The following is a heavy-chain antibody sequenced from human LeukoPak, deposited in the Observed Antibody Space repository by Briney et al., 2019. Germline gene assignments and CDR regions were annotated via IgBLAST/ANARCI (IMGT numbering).Heavy chain of an antibody. V-gene: IGHV3-74*01. Sequence: GGSLRLSCAASGFTFSSYWMHWVRQAPGKGLVWVSRINSDGSSTSYADSVKGRFTISRDNAKNTLYLQMNSLRAEDTAVYYCARAYGYCSSTSCYYYYMDVWGKGTTVTISS. CDR2: INSDGSST. D-gene: IGHD2-2*03. J-gene: IGHJ6*03. CDR1: GFTFSSYW. CDR3: ARAYGYCSSTSCYYYYMDV.